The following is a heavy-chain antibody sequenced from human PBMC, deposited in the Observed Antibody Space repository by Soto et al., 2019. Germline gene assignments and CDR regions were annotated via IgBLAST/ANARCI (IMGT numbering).Heavy chain of an antibody. D-gene: IGHD3-9*01. CDR2: ISAYNGNT. Sequence: ASVKVSCKASGYTFTSYGISWVRQAPGQGLEWMGWISAYNGNTNYAQKLQGRVTMTTDTSTSTAYMELRSLRSEDTAVYYCARGIYDILTGYWVLNYYGMDVWGQGTTVTVSS. V-gene: IGHV1-18*01. CDR3: ARGIYDILTGYWVLNYYGMDV. J-gene: IGHJ6*02. CDR1: GYTFTSYG.